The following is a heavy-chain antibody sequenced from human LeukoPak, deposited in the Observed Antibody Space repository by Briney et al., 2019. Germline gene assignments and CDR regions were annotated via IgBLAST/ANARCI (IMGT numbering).Heavy chain of an antibody. CDR1: GYTFTSYG. J-gene: IGHJ6*03. Sequence: ASVKVSCKASGYTFTSYGISWVRQAPGQGLEWMGWIGAYNGNTNYAQKLQGRVTMTTDTSTSTAYMELRSLRSDDTAVYYCARDYSSPIYYYYMDVWGKGTTVTVSS. CDR2: IGAYNGNT. CDR3: ARDYSSPIYYYYMDV. D-gene: IGHD6-13*01. V-gene: IGHV1-18*01.